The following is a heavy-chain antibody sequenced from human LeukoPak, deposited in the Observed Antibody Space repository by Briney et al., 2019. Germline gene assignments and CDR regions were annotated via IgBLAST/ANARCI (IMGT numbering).Heavy chain of an antibody. V-gene: IGHV3-21*01. D-gene: IGHD2-2*01. J-gene: IGHJ4*02. Sequence: GGSLRLSCAASGFTFSSYNMNWVRQAPGKGLEWVSSISSSSSLIYYADSLKGRFTISRDNAKNSLYLQMNSLRAEDTAVYYCARDSRYCSSTNCYHDYWGQGTLVTVSS. CDR3: ARDSRYCSSTNCYHDY. CDR1: GFTFSSYN. CDR2: ISSSSSLI.